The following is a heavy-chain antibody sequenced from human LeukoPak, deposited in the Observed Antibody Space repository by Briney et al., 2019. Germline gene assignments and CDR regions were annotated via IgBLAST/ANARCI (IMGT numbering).Heavy chain of an antibody. CDR3: ARGQDFDY. CDR2: IDPTDSYT. CDR1: GYSFTSYW. Sequence: GESLKISCKSSGYSFTSYWITWVRQMPGKGLEWMGKIDPTDSYTNYSPSFQGHVTISADKSISTAYLQWSSLKASDTAIYYCARGQDFDYWGQGTLVTVSS. V-gene: IGHV5-10-1*01. J-gene: IGHJ4*02.